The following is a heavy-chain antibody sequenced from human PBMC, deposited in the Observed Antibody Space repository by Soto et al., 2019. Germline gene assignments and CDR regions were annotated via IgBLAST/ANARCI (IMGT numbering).Heavy chain of an antibody. J-gene: IGHJ4*02. CDR1: GLSFSSYA. D-gene: IGHD3-10*01. CDR3: ADGGEWAFNFEY. V-gene: IGHV3-23*01. CDR2: ISAGGSNT. Sequence: EVQLLESGGGLIQPGGSLRLSCAASGLSFSSYAMSWVRQAPGKGLEWVSAISAGGSNTYYAASVKGRFTMSRDNSKITLYRQMNNLRAEDTAVYYCADGGEWAFNFEYWGQGNLVTVSS.